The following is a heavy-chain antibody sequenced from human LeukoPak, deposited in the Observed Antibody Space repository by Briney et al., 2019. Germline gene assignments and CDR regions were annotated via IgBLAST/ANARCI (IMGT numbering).Heavy chain of an antibody. CDR2: IRYDGSNK. CDR1: GFSLSTYG. V-gene: IGHV3-30*02. J-gene: IGHJ5*02. D-gene: IGHD3-10*01. CDR3: AALYYGSGSYYIPGP. Sequence: GGSLRLSCVGSGFSLSTYGMHWVRQAPGKGLEWVAFIRYDGSNKYYADSVKGRFTISRDNSKNTLYLQMNSLRAEDTAVYYCAALYYGSGSYYIPGPWGQGTLVTVSS.